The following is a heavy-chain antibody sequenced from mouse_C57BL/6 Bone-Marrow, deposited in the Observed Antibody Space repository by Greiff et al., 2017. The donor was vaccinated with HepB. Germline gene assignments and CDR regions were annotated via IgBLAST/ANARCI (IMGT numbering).Heavy chain of an antibody. CDR2: IYPGSGNT. D-gene: IGHD4-1*01. CDR1: GYTFTDYY. J-gene: IGHJ3*01. CDR3: ARGAKLGLLFAY. Sequence: QVQLQQSGAELVRPGASVKLSCKASGYTFTDYYINWVKQRPGQGLEWIARIYPGSGNTYYNEKFKGKATLTAEKSSSTAYMQLSSLTSEDSAVYFCARGAKLGLLFAYWGQGTLLTVSA. V-gene: IGHV1-76*01.